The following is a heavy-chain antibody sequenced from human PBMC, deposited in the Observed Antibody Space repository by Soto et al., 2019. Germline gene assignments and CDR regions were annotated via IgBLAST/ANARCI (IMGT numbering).Heavy chain of an antibody. J-gene: IGHJ4*02. Sequence: PETLSLTCAVYGGSFSGYYWSWIRQPPGKGLEWIGEINHSGSTNYNPSLKSRVTISVDTSKNQFSLKLSSVTAADTAVYYCARGYYDSSGPLRRWCQGTLVT. CDR3: ARGYYDSSGPLRR. D-gene: IGHD3-22*01. CDR2: INHSGST. CDR1: GGSFSGYY. V-gene: IGHV4-34*01.